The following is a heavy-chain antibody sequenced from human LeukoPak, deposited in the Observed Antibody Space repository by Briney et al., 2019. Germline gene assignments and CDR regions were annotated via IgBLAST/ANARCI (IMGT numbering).Heavy chain of an antibody. CDR2: IYPGDSDT. V-gene: IGHV5-51*01. J-gene: IGHJ4*02. CDR3: ATYPHDYYDSSGHDY. D-gene: IGHD3-22*01. Sequence: GESLKISCKGSGYSFTSYWIGWVRQMPGKGLEWMGIIYPGDSDTRYSPSFQGQVTISADKSISTAYLQWSSLKASDTAMYYCATYPHDYYDSSGHDYWGQGTLVTVSS. CDR1: GYSFTSYW.